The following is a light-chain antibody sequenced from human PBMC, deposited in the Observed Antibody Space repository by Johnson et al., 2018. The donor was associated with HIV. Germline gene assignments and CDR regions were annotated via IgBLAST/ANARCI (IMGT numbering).Light chain of an antibody. Sequence: QSVLTQPPSVSAAPGKKVTISCSGSTSNIGNNYVSWYQQLPGTAPKLLIYDNNKRPSGIPDRFSGSKSGTSATLGITELQTGDEADYYCGTWDSSLSAGVFGTGTKVTVL. CDR1: TSNIGNNY. CDR2: DNN. J-gene: IGLJ1*01. V-gene: IGLV1-51*01. CDR3: GTWDSSLSAGV.